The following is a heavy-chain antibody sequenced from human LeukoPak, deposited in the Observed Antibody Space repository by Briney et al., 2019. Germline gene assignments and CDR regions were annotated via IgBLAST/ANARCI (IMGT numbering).Heavy chain of an antibody. CDR2: IYHTGNT. J-gene: IGHJ6*03. Sequence: SGTLSLTCPVSGGSITSGNWWSWVRQSPGKGLEWVGEIYHTGNTNYNPSLNSRLSISLDRSKNQFSLRLTSVTAADTAVYFCARDANGSDLHYYHMDVWGKGTTVTVSS. CDR3: ARDANGSDLHYYHMDV. V-gene: IGHV4-4*02. CDR1: GGSITSGNW. D-gene: IGHD6-25*01.